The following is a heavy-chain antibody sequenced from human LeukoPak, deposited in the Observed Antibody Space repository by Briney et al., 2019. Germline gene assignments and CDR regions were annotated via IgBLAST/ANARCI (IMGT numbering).Heavy chain of an antibody. V-gene: IGHV3-15*01. CDR1: GFTFSKAW. CDR3: TTYTYCSSTSCYRGFDY. Sequence: GGSLRLSCAASGFTFSKAWMTWVRQAPGKGLEWVGRIKSKTDGGTTDYAAPVKGRFTISRDDSKNTLYLQMNSLKTEDTAVYYCTTYTYCSSTSCYRGFDYWGQGTLVTVSS. CDR2: IKSKTDGGTT. J-gene: IGHJ4*02. D-gene: IGHD2-2*01.